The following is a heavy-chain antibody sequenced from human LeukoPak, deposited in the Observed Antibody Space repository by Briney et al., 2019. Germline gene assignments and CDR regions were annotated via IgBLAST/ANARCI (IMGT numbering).Heavy chain of an antibody. Sequence: ASVKVSCKASGYTFISYYMHWVRQAPGQGPEWMGIINPSGGSTSYAQKFQGRVTMTRDTSTSTVYMDLSSLRSEDTAVYYCARGLGGDFWSGYGRGGWFDPWGQGTLVTVSS. CDR3: ARGLGGDFWSGYGRGGWFDP. CDR1: GYTFISYY. V-gene: IGHV1-46*01. CDR2: INPSGGST. D-gene: IGHD3-3*01. J-gene: IGHJ5*02.